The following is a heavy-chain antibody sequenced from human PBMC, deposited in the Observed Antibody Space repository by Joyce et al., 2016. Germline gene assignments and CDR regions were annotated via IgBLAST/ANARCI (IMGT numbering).Heavy chain of an antibody. D-gene: IGHD7-27*01. CDR1: GGTFSTSA. V-gene: IGHV1-69*01. J-gene: IGHJ6*03. Sequence: QAQLVQSGAEVKKPGSSVKVSCKASGGTFSTSAISWVRQAPGQGLEWMGGIIPVFGTTKYTQKFQGRVTISADESTSTAYMEVNSLRSEDTAVYYCAMGVGPHNGGNYYFYYMDVWGKGTTVTVSS. CDR2: IIPVFGTT. CDR3: AMGVGPHNGGNYYFYYMDV.